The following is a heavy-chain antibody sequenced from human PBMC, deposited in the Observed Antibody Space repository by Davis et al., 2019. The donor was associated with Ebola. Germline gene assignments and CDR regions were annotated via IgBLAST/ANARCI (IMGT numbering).Heavy chain of an antibody. V-gene: IGHV3-30-3*01. Sequence: GESLKISCAASGFTFSSYAMHWVRQAPGKGLEWVAVISYDGSNKYYADSVKGRFTISRDNSKNTLYLQMNSLRAEDTAVYYCARDVTDPFWFDPWGQGTLVTVSS. CDR2: ISYDGSNK. CDR1: GFTFSSYA. D-gene: IGHD3-16*01. CDR3: ARDVTDPFWFDP. J-gene: IGHJ5*02.